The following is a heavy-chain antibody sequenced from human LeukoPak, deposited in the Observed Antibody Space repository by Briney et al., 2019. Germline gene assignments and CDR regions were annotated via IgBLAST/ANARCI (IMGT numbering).Heavy chain of an antibody. CDR1: GFTFSSYA. CDR2: ISGSGGSA. Sequence: GGSLRLSCAASGFTFSSYAMTWVRQAPGKGLEWVSSISGSGGSAYYADSVKGRFTFSRDNSKNTLYLQMNSLRAEDTAVYYCVRRAVAGIGGWFDPWGQGTLVTVSS. V-gene: IGHV3-23*01. J-gene: IGHJ5*02. D-gene: IGHD6-19*01. CDR3: VRRAVAGIGGWFDP.